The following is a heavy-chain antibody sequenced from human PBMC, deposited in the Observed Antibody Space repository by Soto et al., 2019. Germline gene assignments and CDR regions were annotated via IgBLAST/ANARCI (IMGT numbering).Heavy chain of an antibody. CDR3: AKVSRGIGVVPAALN. CDR2: ISGSGGST. Sequence: EVQLLESGGGLEQPGGSLRLSCVGSGHTFHNYAMTWVRQAPGKGLEWVSGISGSGGSTYNADSVRGRFTISRDDSKNTVYLQMNRLRAEDTAVYYCAKVSRGIGVVPAALNWGKGTLGSVSS. CDR1: GHTFHNYA. J-gene: IGHJ4*02. V-gene: IGHV3-23*01. D-gene: IGHD2-2*01.